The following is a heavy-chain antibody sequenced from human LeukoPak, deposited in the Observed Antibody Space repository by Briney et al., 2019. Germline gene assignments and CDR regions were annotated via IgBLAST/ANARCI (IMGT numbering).Heavy chain of an antibody. J-gene: IGHJ4*02. CDR1: GFTFSNYA. CDR2: IHDSIET. CDR3: ARDRRGTYSNTPGEDD. Sequence: PGGSLRLSCAASGFTFSNYAMNWVRQAPGEGLEGVSTIHDSIETYYADSLKGRFTISRDNSKNTLYLQMDRLRAEDTAVYYCARDRRGTYSNTPGEDDWGQGTLVTVSS. D-gene: IGHD6-13*01. V-gene: IGHV3-23*01.